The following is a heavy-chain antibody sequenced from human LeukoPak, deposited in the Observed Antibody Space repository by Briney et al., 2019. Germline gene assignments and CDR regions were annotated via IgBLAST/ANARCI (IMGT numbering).Heavy chain of an antibody. CDR3: AREQANSYYDLWSGQNSLLDY. CDR1: GFTFSSYW. D-gene: IGHD3-3*01. J-gene: IGHJ4*02. Sequence: GASLRLSCAAAGFTFSSYWMHWVRHAPGKGLVWVSRINSDGSSTSYADSVKGRFTISRDNAKNTLYLQMNSLRAEDTAVYYCAREQANSYYDLWSGQNSLLDYWGQGTLVTVSS. CDR2: INSDGSST. V-gene: IGHV3-74*01.